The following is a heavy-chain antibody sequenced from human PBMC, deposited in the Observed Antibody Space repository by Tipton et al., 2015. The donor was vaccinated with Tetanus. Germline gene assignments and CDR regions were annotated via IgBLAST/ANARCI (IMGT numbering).Heavy chain of an antibody. V-gene: IGHV1-46*01. CDR1: GYTFTSYY. Sequence: QLVQSGPEVKKPGASVKVSCKASGYTFTSYYMHWVRQAPGQGLEWMGIINPSGGSTSYAQKFQGRVTMTRDTSTSTVYMELSRLRSDDTAVYYCASAPGIAAAAFQHWGQGTLVTVSS. D-gene: IGHD6-13*01. J-gene: IGHJ1*01. CDR2: INPSGGST. CDR3: ASAPGIAAAAFQH.